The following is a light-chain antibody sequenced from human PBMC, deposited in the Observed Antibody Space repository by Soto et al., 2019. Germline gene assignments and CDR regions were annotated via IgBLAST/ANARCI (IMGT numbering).Light chain of an antibody. CDR1: QGIGST. CDR3: QQRSNWPS. V-gene: IGKV3-11*01. Sequence: EIVITQSPATLSVSPGEGATLSCRASQGIGSTLAWYHQKPVQTPRLLIDAASTRATGVPARFSGSGSGTDFTLTISSLEPEDFAFYYCQQRSNWPSFGGGTKVDIK. J-gene: IGKJ4*01. CDR2: AAS.